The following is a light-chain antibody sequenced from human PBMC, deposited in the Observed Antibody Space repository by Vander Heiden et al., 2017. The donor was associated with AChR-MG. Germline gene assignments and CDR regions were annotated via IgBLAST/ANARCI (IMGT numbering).Light chain of an antibody. Sequence: QSALTQPASMSGSPGQSITISCTGTSSDVGGYYYVSWYQRLPGKAPQLMIYDVTKRPSGVSNRFSGSKSGNTASLAISGLQAEDEADYYCGSYTSTSTWVFGGGTKLTVL. CDR2: DVT. J-gene: IGLJ3*02. V-gene: IGLV2-14*01. CDR1: SSDVGGYYY. CDR3: GSYTSTSTWV.